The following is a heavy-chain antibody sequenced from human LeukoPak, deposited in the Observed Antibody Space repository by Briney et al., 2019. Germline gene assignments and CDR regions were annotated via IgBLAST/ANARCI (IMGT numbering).Heavy chain of an antibody. CDR3: ARGPSRPAAIHWFDP. J-gene: IGHJ5*02. V-gene: IGHV1-46*01. CDR1: GYTFTSYY. D-gene: IGHD2-2*01. Sequence: ASVKVSCKASGYTFTSYYMHWVRQAPGQGLEWMGIINPSGGSTSCAQKFQGRVTMTGDMSTSTVYMELSSLRSEDTAVYYCARGPSRPAAIHWFDPWGQGTLVTVSS. CDR2: INPSGGST.